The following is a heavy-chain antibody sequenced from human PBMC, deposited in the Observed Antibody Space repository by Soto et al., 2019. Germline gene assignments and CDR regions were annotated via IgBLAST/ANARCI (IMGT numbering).Heavy chain of an antibody. V-gene: IGHV4-30-2*01. CDR2: IYQSGDT. D-gene: IGHD6-19*01. CDR1: GDSYSISTYS. J-gene: IGHJ5*02. CDR3: AGMPYTSGFRFDP. Sequence: PSETLSLTCNMSGDSYSISTYSWARIRQPPGKALQGIRFIYQSGDTSYNPSLASRVSISLDRSNNQCSLKLKSVTAADTAVYFCAGMPYTSGFRFDPWGPGTLVTVSS.